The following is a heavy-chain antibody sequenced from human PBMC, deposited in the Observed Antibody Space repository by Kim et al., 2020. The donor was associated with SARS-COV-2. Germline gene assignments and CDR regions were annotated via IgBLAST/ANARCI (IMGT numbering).Heavy chain of an antibody. CDR1: GFTFSTNA. D-gene: IGHD3-16*01. V-gene: IGHV3-23*01. Sequence: GGSLRLSCAASGFTFSTNAMTWVRQAPGKGLECVSGISGSGHNTYYADSVKGRFTISRDNSRNTLYLQMNSLRADDTALYYCARDTFCKNWNEYFHHWG. CDR2: ISGSGHNT. J-gene: IGHJ1*01. CDR3: ARDTFCKNWNEYFHH.